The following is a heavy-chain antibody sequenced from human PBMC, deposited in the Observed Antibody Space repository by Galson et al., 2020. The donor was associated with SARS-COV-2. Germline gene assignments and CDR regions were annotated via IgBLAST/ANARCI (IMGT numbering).Heavy chain of an antibody. J-gene: IGHJ5*02. D-gene: IGHD3-16*01. V-gene: IGHV1-3*01. Sequence: ASVQVSCKASGYTFTSYAMHWVRQAPGQRLEWMGWINAGNGNTKYSQKFQGRVTITRDTSASTAYMELSSLRSEDTAVYYCARLGIGHWFDPWGQGTLVTVSS. CDR2: INAGNGNT. CDR3: ARLGIGHWFDP. CDR1: GYTFTSYA.